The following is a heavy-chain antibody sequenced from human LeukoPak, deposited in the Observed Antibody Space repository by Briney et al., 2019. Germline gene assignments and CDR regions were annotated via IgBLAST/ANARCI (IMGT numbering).Heavy chain of an antibody. CDR3: AKKGCTSTSCYNNF. Sequence: GGSLRLSCEASGFLFSTYAMSWVRQAPGKGLEWVSAIGGSVGGAYYADSVKGRFTISRDNSKNTLYLQMNSLRAEDTAIYYCAKKGCTSTSCYNNFWGQGTLVTVSS. CDR2: IGGSVGGA. CDR1: GFLFSTYA. J-gene: IGHJ4*02. D-gene: IGHD2-2*02. V-gene: IGHV3-23*01.